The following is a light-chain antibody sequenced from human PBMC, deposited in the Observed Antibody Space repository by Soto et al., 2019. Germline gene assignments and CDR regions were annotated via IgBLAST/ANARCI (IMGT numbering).Light chain of an antibody. J-gene: IGKJ1*01. V-gene: IGKV1-5*03. CDR2: KAS. Sequence: DIQMTQSPSTLSASVGDRVTITCRASQSISSWLAWYQQKPGTAPKLLIYKASTLQTGVPSRFSGSGSGTEFTITIISLQPYDFATYYCQQYNDNWTFGQGTKVEIK. CDR1: QSISSW. CDR3: QQYNDNWT.